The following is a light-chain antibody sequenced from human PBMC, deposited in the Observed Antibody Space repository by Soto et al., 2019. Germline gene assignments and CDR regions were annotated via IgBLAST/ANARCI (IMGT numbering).Light chain of an antibody. J-gene: IGKJ1*01. CDR2: GAS. CDR1: QSVARN. CDR3: QQYINWGT. Sequence: EIVMTQSPATLSVSPGERATLSCRASQSVARNLAWYQQKPGQAPRLLIYGASTRATCIPARLSGSWSGTVFSLTISRLQSAYFSDYYCQQYINWGTFGIGTKVEIK. V-gene: IGKV3-15*01.